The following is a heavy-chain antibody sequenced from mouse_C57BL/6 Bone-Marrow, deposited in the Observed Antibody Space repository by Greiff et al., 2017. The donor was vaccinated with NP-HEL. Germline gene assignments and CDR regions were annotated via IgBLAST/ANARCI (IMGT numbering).Heavy chain of an antibody. Sequence: ESGPGLAKPSQTLSLPCSVTGYSITSDYWNWIRKFPGNKLEYMGYISYSGSTYYNPSLKSRISITRDTSKNQYYLQLNSVTTEDTATYYCARRLYYSNSHWYFDVWGTGTTVTVSS. CDR2: ISYSGST. CDR1: GYSITSDY. J-gene: IGHJ1*03. D-gene: IGHD2-5*01. V-gene: IGHV3-8*01. CDR3: ARRLYYSNSHWYFDV.